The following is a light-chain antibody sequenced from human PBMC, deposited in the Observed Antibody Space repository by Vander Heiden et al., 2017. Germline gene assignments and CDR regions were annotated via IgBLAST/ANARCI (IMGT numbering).Light chain of an antibody. J-gene: IGLJ2*01. CDR2: EVS. CDR1: SSDVGGYNY. CDR3: SSYTSSSYVV. Sequence: QSDPTQPASVSGSPGQSITISCTGTSSDVGGYNYVSWYQQHPGKAPKLMIYEVSNRPSGVSNRFSGSKSGNTASLTISGLQAEDEADYYCSSYTSSSYVVFGGGTKLTVL. V-gene: IGLV2-14*01.